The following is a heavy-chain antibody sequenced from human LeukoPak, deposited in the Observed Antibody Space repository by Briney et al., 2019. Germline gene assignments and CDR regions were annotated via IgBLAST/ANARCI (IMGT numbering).Heavy chain of an antibody. Sequence: GGSLRLSCVASGFTFSSYWMSWVRQAPGKGLEWVANIKPDGSDKYYVDSVKGRFTISRDNAKSSLYLQMNSLRAEDTAVYYCARSEDYWGQGTLVTVSS. CDR2: IKPDGSDK. CDR3: ARSEDY. J-gene: IGHJ4*02. V-gene: IGHV3-7*01. CDR1: GFTFSSYW.